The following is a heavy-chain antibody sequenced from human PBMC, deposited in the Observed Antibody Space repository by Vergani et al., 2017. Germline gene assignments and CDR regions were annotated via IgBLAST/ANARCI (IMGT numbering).Heavy chain of an antibody. CDR3: ARGRCRYVWGSYRPGFDP. CDR2: IYYSGST. CDR1: GGSISSYY. Sequence: QVQLQESGPGLVKPSETLSLTCTVPGGSISSYYWSWIRQPPGKGLEWIGDIYYSGSTNYNPSLKSRVTISVDTSKNQFSLKLSYVTAADTAVYYCARGRCRYVWGSYRPGFDPWGQGTLVTVSS. J-gene: IGHJ5*02. D-gene: IGHD3-16*02. V-gene: IGHV4-59*01.